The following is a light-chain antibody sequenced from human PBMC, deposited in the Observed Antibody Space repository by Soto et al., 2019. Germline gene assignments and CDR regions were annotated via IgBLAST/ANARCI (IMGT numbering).Light chain of an antibody. J-gene: IGKJ3*01. CDR1: QSVTSN. CDR2: GAS. Sequence: EIVMTQSTATLSVSPGERGTLSCRASQSVTSNLAWYQQRPGQAPRLLIYGASTRATGIPARFSGSGSGTDLTLTVSSLQPEDLATYYCQQLFTYPPTFGPGTMVDVK. V-gene: IGKV3-15*01. CDR3: QQLFTYPPT.